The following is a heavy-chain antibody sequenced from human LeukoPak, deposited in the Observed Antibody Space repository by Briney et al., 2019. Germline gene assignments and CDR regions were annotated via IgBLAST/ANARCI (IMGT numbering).Heavy chain of an antibody. CDR2: FDPEDGET. D-gene: IGHD3-10*01. CDR1: GYTFTSYG. CDR3: ATVPGITMVRGGTSGY. V-gene: IGHV1-24*01. J-gene: IGHJ4*02. Sequence: ASVKVSCKASGYTFTSYGISWVRQAPGQGLEWMGGFDPEDGETIYAQKFQGRVTMTEDTSTDTAYMELSSLRSEDTAVYYCATVPGITMVRGGTSGYWGQGTLVTVSS.